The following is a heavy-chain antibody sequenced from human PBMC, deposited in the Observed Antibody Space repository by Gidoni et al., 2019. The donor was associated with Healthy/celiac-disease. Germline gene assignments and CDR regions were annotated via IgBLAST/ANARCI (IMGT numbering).Heavy chain of an antibody. D-gene: IGHD1-7*01. J-gene: IGHJ4*02. Sequence: EVQLLESGGGLVQSGGSLGLSRAASGFPFSSYAMCWVRQAPGKGREWVSAISGSGSSTYYADSVKGRFTISRDNSKNTLYLQMNSLRAEDTAVYYCAKNLGYNWNYGGEYYFDYWGQGTLVTVSS. CDR1: GFPFSSYA. CDR3: AKNLGYNWNYGGEYYFDY. V-gene: IGHV3-23*01. CDR2: ISGSGSST.